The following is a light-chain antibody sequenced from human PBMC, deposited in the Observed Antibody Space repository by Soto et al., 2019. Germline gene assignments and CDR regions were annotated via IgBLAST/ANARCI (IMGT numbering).Light chain of an antibody. CDR3: CSYTTSNTRV. CDR1: NSDVGAYNH. CDR2: EVN. Sequence: QSALTQPASVSGSPGQSIAISCTGTNSDVGAYNHVSWYQHHPGKAPKLMIYEVNNRPSGVSDRFSGSKSGYTASLTISGLQAEDEADYYCCSYTTSNTRVFGTGTKLTVL. V-gene: IGLV2-14*01. J-gene: IGLJ1*01.